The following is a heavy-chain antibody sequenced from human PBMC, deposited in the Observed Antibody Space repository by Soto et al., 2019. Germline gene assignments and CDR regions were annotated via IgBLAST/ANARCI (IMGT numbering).Heavy chain of an antibody. CDR3: AAAHYYDSSGYYYQSDY. CDR2: IVVGSGNT. J-gene: IGHJ4*02. V-gene: IGHV1-58*01. Sequence: SVKVSCKASGFTFTSSAVQWVRQARGQRLEWIGWIVVGSGNTNYAQKFQERVTITRDMSTSTAYMELSSLRSEDTAVYYCAAAHYYDSSGYYYQSDYWGQGTLVTVS. D-gene: IGHD3-22*01. CDR1: GFTFTSSA.